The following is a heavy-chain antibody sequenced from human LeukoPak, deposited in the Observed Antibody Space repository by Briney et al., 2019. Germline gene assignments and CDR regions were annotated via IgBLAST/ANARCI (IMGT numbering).Heavy chain of an antibody. CDR2: ISAYNGNT. D-gene: IGHD3-22*01. Sequence: ASVKVSCKASGYTFTSYGIRWVRQAPGQGLEWMGWISAYNGNTNYAQKLQGRVTMATDTSTSTAYMELRSLRSDDTAVYYCARDDYYDSSGYLDYWGQGALVTVSS. CDR1: GYTFTSYG. J-gene: IGHJ4*02. CDR3: ARDDYYDSSGYLDY. V-gene: IGHV1-18*01.